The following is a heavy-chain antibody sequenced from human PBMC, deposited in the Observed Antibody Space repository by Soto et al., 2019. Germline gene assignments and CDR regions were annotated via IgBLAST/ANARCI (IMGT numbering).Heavy chain of an antibody. Sequence: QVHLVESGGGVVQAGRSLRLSCTASGLTLNSFAIHWVRQAPGKGLEWVSVISEDGGNKYFAESVRGRFLISRDNSKNTVYLQMNSLRLEDTADYFCARRLTRTVSALGYWGQGTLVSVSS. CDR2: ISEDGGNK. J-gene: IGHJ4*02. V-gene: IGHV3-30-3*01. CDR1: GLTLNSFA. CDR3: ARRLTRTVSALGY. D-gene: IGHD6-19*01.